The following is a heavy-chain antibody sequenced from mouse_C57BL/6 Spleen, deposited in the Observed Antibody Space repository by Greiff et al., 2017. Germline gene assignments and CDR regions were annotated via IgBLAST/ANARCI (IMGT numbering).Heavy chain of an antibody. J-gene: IGHJ3*01. V-gene: IGHV1-80*01. CDR3: ARGAGWLLSFAY. CDR1: GYAFSSYW. Sequence: LVESGAELVKPGASVKISCKASGYAFSSYWMNWVKQRPGKGLEWIGQIYPGDGDTNYNGKFKGKATLTADKSSSTAYMQLSSLTSEDSAVYFCARGAGWLLSFAYWGQGTLVTVSA. D-gene: IGHD2-3*01. CDR2: IYPGDGDT.